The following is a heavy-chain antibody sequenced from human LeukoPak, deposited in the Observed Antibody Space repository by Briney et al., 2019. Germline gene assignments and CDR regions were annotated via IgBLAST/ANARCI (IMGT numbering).Heavy chain of an antibody. D-gene: IGHD1-1*01. CDR2: ITSSSSYI. CDR1: GFTFSSYS. CDR3: ARTEGQESTTDFDY. Sequence: PGGLLRLSCAASGFTFSSYSMNWVRQAPGKGLEWVSSITSSSSYIYYGDSVKARFTISRDNAKNPLYLQMNSLRAEDTAVYYCARTEGQESTTDFDYWGQGTLVTVSS. J-gene: IGHJ4*02. V-gene: IGHV3-21*01.